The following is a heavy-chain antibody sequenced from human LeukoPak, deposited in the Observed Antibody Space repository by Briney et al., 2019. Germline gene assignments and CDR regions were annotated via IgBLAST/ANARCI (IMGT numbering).Heavy chain of an antibody. Sequence: PSETLSLTCAVCGGSFSGYYWNWIRQPPGKGLEWIGEINHSGSTNYNPSLKSRVTISVDTSKNQFSLKLSSVTAADTAVYYCARGIPPRGRFLEWPPEEPYGMDVWGQGTTVTVSS. V-gene: IGHV4-34*01. J-gene: IGHJ6*02. CDR1: GGSFSGYY. D-gene: IGHD3-3*01. CDR2: INHSGST. CDR3: ARGIPPRGRFLEWPPEEPYGMDV.